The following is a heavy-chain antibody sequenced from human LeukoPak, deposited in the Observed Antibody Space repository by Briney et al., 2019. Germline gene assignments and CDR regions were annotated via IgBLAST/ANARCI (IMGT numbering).Heavy chain of an antibody. D-gene: IGHD6-19*01. Sequence: GGSLRLSCAASGFTFDDYAMHWVRQAPGKGLEWVSGISWNSGSIGYADSVKGRFTISRDNAKNSLYLQMNSLRAEDTAVYYCARVRGSGCLDYWGQGTLVTVSS. CDR1: GFTFDDYA. CDR2: ISWNSGSI. J-gene: IGHJ4*02. V-gene: IGHV3-9*01. CDR3: ARVRGSGCLDY.